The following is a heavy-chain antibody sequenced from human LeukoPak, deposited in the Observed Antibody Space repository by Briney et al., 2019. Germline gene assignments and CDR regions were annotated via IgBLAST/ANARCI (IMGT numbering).Heavy chain of an antibody. J-gene: IGHJ3*02. CDR3: ARDTRGYSYGDALDI. Sequence: GGSLRLSCAASGFTFSSYSMNWVRQAPGKGLEWVSYISSSSSTIYYADSVKGRFTISRDNPKNSLYLQMNSLRAEDTAVYYCARDTRGYSYGDALDIWGQGTMVTVSS. V-gene: IGHV3-48*04. D-gene: IGHD5-18*01. CDR2: ISSSSSTI. CDR1: GFTFSSYS.